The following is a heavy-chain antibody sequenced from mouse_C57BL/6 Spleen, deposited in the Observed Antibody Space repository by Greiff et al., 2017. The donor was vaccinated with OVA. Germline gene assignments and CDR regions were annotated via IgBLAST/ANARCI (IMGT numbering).Heavy chain of an antibody. J-gene: IGHJ1*03. D-gene: IGHD2-1*01. CDR3: ARFDYGNLSYWYFDV. CDR2: INPYNGGT. V-gene: IGHV1-19*01. Sequence: EVQLQQSGPVLVKPGASVKMSCKASGYTFTDYYMNWVKQSHGKSLEWIGVINPYNGGTSYNQKFKGKATLTVDKSSSTAYMELNSLTSEDSAVYYCARFDYGNLSYWYFDVWGTGTTVTVSS. CDR1: GYTFTDYY.